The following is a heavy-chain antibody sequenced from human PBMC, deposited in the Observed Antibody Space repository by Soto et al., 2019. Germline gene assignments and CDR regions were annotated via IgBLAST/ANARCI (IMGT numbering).Heavy chain of an antibody. V-gene: IGHV3-74*01. Sequence: EVQLVESGGGLVQPGGSLRLSCAASGFTFSNYWMYWVRQAPGKGLVWVSRINSDGSVSSYADSVKGRLTISRDNVKNTLYLQMDSLRARDTAVYYCARGDCVGGPCYSLAGSFYYYMDVWGKGTTVTVS. CDR2: INSDGSVS. CDR3: ARGDCVGGPCYSLAGSFYYYMDV. CDR1: GFTFSNYW. D-gene: IGHD2-15*01. J-gene: IGHJ6*03.